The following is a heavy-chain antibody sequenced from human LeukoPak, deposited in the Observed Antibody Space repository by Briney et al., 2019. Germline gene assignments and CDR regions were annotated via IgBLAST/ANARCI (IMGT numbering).Heavy chain of an antibody. CDR3: ATGYYYDSSGKIDY. CDR1: GYTLTELS. Sequence: ASVKVSCKVSGYTLTELSMHWVRQAPGKGLEWMGGFDPEDGETIYAQKFQGRVTMTEDTSTDTAYMELSSLRSEDTAVYYCATGYYYDSSGKIDYWGQRTLVTVSS. J-gene: IGHJ4*02. CDR2: FDPEDGET. V-gene: IGHV1-24*01. D-gene: IGHD3-22*01.